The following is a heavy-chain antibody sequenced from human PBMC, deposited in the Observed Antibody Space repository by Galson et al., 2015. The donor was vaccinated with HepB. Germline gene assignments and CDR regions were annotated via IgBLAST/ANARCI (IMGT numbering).Heavy chain of an antibody. CDR1: GFTFSYAW. D-gene: IGHD6-13*01. Sequence: SLRLSCAASGFTFSYAWMNWVRQAPGKGLEWVGRIKSKTDGGTTDYAAPVKGRFTISRDDSKNTLYLQMNSLKTEDTAVYYCSRLGYSNSHFDHWGQGTLVTVSS. CDR2: IKSKTDGGTT. J-gene: IGHJ4*02. V-gene: IGHV3-15*07. CDR3: SRLGYSNSHFDH.